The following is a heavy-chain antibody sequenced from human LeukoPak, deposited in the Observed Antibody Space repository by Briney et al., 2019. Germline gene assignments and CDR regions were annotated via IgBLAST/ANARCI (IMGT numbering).Heavy chain of an antibody. J-gene: IGHJ5*02. Sequence: GASVTVSCKFSGYTLTELSMHWVRQAPGKGLEWMGGFDPEDGDTIYAQKFQGRVTMTEDTSTDTAYMELSRLRSEDTAVYYCATAILPNWFDPWGQGTLVTVSS. CDR1: GYTLTELS. D-gene: IGHD2-21*02. V-gene: IGHV1-24*01. CDR3: ATAILPNWFDP. CDR2: FDPEDGDT.